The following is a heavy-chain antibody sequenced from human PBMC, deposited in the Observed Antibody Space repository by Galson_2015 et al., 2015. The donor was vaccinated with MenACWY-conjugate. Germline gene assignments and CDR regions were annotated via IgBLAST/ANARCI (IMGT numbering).Heavy chain of an antibody. CDR3: ARLYYSHDTYYFDY. V-gene: IGHV4-59*02. D-gene: IGHD3-10*01. J-gene: IGHJ4*02. CDR2: ISYTGST. CDR1: GDSVRSYY. Sequence: ETLSLTCTVSGDSVRSYYWSWIRPTPGGGLQWIGHISYTGSTNYNPSLRSRVTLSLDTSKSQFSLSLKSVTAADTAIYYCARLYYSHDTYYFDYWGQGTLVTVSS.